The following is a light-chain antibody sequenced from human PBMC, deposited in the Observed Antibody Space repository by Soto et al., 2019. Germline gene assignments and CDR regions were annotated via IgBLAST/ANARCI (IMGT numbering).Light chain of an antibody. Sequence: EIVLTQSPGTLSLSPGERATLSCRASQSVSSSYLAWYQQKPDQAPRLLIYGASSRATGIPDRFSGSGSGTDFTLTISRLEPEDFAVYYCQQYRRSPIFTFGPGTKVDIK. V-gene: IGKV3-20*01. CDR3: QQYRRSPIFT. J-gene: IGKJ3*01. CDR1: QSVSSSY. CDR2: GAS.